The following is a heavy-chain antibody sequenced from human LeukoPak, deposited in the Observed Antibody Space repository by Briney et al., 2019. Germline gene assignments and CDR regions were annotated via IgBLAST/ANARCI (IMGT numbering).Heavy chain of an antibody. D-gene: IGHD6-19*01. J-gene: IGHJ4*02. Sequence: ASVKVSCKASGYTFTSYAMHWVRQAPGQRLEWMGWINAGNGNTKYSQKFQGRVTMTTDTSTSTAYMELRSLRSDDTAVYYCARARRIAVAGIDYWGQGTLVTVSS. V-gene: IGHV1-3*01. CDR3: ARARRIAVAGIDY. CDR2: INAGNGNT. CDR1: GYTFTSYA.